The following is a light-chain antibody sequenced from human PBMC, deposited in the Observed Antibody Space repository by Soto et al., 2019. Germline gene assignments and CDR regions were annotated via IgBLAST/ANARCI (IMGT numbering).Light chain of an antibody. V-gene: IGKV3-11*01. CDR2: DVS. CDR1: QSDGTS. J-gene: IGKJ4*01. CDR3: HQHSNRPLT. Sequence: EIVLTHSPDTLSLSPGERATLSCSASQSDGTSLAWYPQKPGQAPSLLISDVSNRATGIPARFSGSGSRTDFTLTISGLEPEDFAVYYCHQHSNRPLTFGGGTKVDIK.